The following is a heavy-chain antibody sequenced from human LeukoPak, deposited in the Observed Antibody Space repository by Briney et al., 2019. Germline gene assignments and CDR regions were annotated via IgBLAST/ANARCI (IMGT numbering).Heavy chain of an antibody. Sequence: GGSLRLSCAASRFTVSSNYMSWVRQAPGKGLEWVSIIYSGTTTYYADSVKGRFTISRDKSKNTLYLQMNSLTTEDTAVYYCAKTSRGRWVDWGMDVWGQGTTVTVSS. V-gene: IGHV3-66*02. CDR3: AKTSRGRWVDWGMDV. CDR2: IYSGTTT. D-gene: IGHD6-25*01. CDR1: RFTVSSNY. J-gene: IGHJ6*02.